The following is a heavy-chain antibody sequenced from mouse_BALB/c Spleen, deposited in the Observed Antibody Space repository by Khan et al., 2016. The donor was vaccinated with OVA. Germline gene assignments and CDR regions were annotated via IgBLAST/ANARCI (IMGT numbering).Heavy chain of an antibody. CDR1: GYTFTSYY. D-gene: IGHD1-1*02. V-gene: IGHV1S81*02. Sequence: QVQLKQSGAELVKPGASVKLSCKASGYTFTSYYIYWVKQRPGQGLEWIGGINPSNGYTYFNEKFESKATLTVNKSSSTAFMQVSSLTSEDSAVYYCTRSGWAAFAYWGQGTLVTVSA. CDR3: TRSGWAAFAY. CDR2: INPSNGYT. J-gene: IGHJ3*01.